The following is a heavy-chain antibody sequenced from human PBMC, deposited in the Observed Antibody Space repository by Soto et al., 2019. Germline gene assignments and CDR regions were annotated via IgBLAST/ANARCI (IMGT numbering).Heavy chain of an antibody. CDR2: IYYSGST. D-gene: IGHD3-22*01. CDR3: ASQYYDSSGYSFLFNY. Sequence: SETLSLTCTVSGDSFSSSIYYWGWIRQPPGRGLAWIGSIYYSGSTFYNPSLKSRVTIYVDTSKNQFSLKLSTVTAADTVVDYYASQYYDSSGYSFLFNYWGHGTPVTVYS. J-gene: IGHJ4*01. V-gene: IGHV4-39*01. CDR1: GDSFSSSIYY.